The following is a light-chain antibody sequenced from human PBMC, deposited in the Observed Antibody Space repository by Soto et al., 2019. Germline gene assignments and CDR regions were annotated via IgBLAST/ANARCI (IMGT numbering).Light chain of an antibody. Sequence: IVLTQSPATLSSSPGERATLSCRASQNISSYLIWYQQKPGQAPRLLMYDVSNRATGIPARFSGSGSGTDFTLTISSLEPDDLAVYYCQQRSNWPRTFGQGTKVEVK. CDR2: DVS. CDR3: QQRSNWPRT. J-gene: IGKJ1*01. V-gene: IGKV3-11*01. CDR1: QNISSY.